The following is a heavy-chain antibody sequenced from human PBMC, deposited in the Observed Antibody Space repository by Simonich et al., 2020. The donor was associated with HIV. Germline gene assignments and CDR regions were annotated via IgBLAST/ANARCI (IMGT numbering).Heavy chain of an antibody. D-gene: IGHD4-17*01. Sequence: QLQLQESGPGLVKPSETLSLTCTVSGGSISSSSYYWGWIRQPPGKGLEWIGSIYYSGSTYYNPSLESRVTISVDTSKNQFSLKLSSVTAADTAVYYCARRSTTVTSWGYYYYYMDVWGKGTTVTVSS. J-gene: IGHJ6*03. CDR1: GGSISSSSYY. CDR3: ARRSTTVTSWGYYYYYMDV. V-gene: IGHV4-39*01. CDR2: IYYSGST.